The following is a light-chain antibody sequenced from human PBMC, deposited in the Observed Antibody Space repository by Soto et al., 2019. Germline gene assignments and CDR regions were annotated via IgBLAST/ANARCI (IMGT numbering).Light chain of an antibody. Sequence: DVQLTQSPSFLSASVGDRVTITCRASQGITNYLAWYQQKPGKAPKPLIYTASTLQSGVPSRFSGSGAGAEFTLTITGLQPEDFATYFCQQFHTYPLTFGQGTQVEI. J-gene: IGKJ1*01. CDR1: QGITNY. CDR2: TAS. CDR3: QQFHTYPLT. V-gene: IGKV1-9*01.